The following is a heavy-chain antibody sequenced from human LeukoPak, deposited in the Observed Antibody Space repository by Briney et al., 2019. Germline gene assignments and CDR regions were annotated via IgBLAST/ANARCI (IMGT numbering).Heavy chain of an antibody. CDR3: ARDFPSITPFGG. CDR2: INPNGGGT. V-gene: IGHV1-2*02. Sequence: GASVKVSCKASGCTFTGYYMHWVRQAPGQGLEWMGWINPNGGGTNYAQKFQGRVTMTRDTSISTAYMELSRLRSDDTAVYYCARDFPSITPFGGWGKGTLVTVSS. D-gene: IGHD3-16*01. J-gene: IGHJ4*02. CDR1: GCTFTGYY.